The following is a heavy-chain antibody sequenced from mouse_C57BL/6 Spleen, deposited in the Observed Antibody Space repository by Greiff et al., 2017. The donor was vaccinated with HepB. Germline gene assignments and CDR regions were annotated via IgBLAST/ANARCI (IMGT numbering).Heavy chain of an antibody. CDR3: ATTMVTTNWFAY. CDR1: GFTFSSYA. V-gene: IGHV5-4*01. Sequence: EVHLVESGGGLVKPGGSLKLSCAASGFTFSSYAMSWVRQTPEKRLEWVATISDGGSYTYYPDNVKGRFTISRDNAKNNLYLQMSHLKSEDTAMYYCATTMVTTNWFAYWGQGTLVTVSA. D-gene: IGHD2-2*01. J-gene: IGHJ3*01. CDR2: ISDGGSYT.